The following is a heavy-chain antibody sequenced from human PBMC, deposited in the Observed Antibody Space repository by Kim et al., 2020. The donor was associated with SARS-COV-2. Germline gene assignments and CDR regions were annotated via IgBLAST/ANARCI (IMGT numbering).Heavy chain of an antibody. Sequence: SETLSLTCTVSGGSVSSGSYYWSWIRQPPGKGLECIGYIYYSGSTNYNPSLKSRVTISVDTSKNQFSLKLSSVTAADTAVYYCARRIAAAYYYYGMDVWGQGTTVTVSS. CDR2: IYYSGST. D-gene: IGHD6-13*01. J-gene: IGHJ6*02. V-gene: IGHV4-61*01. CDR3: ARRIAAAYYYYGMDV. CDR1: GGSVSSGSYY.